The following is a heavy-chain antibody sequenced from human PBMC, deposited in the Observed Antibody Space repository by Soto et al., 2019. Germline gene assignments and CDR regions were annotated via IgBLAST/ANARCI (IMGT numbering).Heavy chain of an antibody. CDR1: GFTFRKAW. Sequence: GGSLRLSCVVSGFTFRKAWMSWVRQAPGRGLEWVARIKSESDGGTTDYADLVRGRFTISRDDSKNTVDLQMNSLTVEDTGLYYCETGLLRDPQRIAGYFASWGQGTQVTVPS. CDR3: ETGLLRDPQRIAGYFAS. D-gene: IGHD6-6*01. J-gene: IGHJ4*02. V-gene: IGHV3-15*01. CDR2: IKSESDGGTT.